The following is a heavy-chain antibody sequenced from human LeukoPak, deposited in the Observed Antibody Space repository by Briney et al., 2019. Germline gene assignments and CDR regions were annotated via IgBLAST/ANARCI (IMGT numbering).Heavy chain of an antibody. CDR2: ISYDGSNK. CDR1: GFTLSSYS. D-gene: IGHD2-2*01. CDR3: ARVMGRYCSSNSCYVDY. Sequence: GGSLRLSCAASGFTLSSYSMNWVRQAPGKGLEWVAVISYDGSNKYYADSVKGRFTTSRDNSKNTLYLQMNSLRAEDTAVYYCARVMGRYCSSNSCYVDYWGQGTLVTVSS. V-gene: IGHV3-30*03. J-gene: IGHJ4*02.